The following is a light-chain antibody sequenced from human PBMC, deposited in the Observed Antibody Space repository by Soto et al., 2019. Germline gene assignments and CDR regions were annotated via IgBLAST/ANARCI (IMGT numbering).Light chain of an antibody. V-gene: IGKV3-20*01. CDR3: QQHGISHIT. CDR1: QSVSSSY. J-gene: IGKJ5*01. Sequence: EIVMTQSPATLSVSPGERATFSCRASQSVSSSYLAWYQQKPGQAPRLLIYGASSRATGIPDRFSGSGSGTDFTLTISRLEPEDFAVYYCQQHGISHITFGQGTRLEIK. CDR2: GAS.